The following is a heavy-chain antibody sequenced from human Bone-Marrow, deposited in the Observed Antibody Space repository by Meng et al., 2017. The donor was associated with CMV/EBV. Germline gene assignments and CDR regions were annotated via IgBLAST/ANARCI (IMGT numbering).Heavy chain of an antibody. CDR2: INHSGST. CDR1: GDSFSSYY. CDR3: ARVLRIAARSGAFDY. Sequence: SETLSLTCAVYGDSFSSYYWSWIRQPPGKGLEWIGEINHSGSTNYNPSLKSRVTISVDTSKNQFSLKLSSVTAADTAVYYCARVLRIAARSGAFDYWGQGTLVTVSS. V-gene: IGHV4-34*01. J-gene: IGHJ4*02. D-gene: IGHD6-6*01.